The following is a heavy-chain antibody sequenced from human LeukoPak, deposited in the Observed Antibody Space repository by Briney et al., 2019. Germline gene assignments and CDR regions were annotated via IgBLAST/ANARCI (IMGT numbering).Heavy chain of an antibody. V-gene: IGHV3-9*01. Sequence: PGRSLRLSCAASGFNFDDYAMHWVRQVPGKGLEWVAGISWNGGVIGSADSVKGRFTISRDNAKHSLSLQMNSLRAEDTALYYCAKDHGSGFYYFDYWGQGTLVTVSS. CDR3: AKDHGSGFYYFDY. D-gene: IGHD6-19*01. CDR2: ISWNGGVI. CDR1: GFNFDDYA. J-gene: IGHJ4*02.